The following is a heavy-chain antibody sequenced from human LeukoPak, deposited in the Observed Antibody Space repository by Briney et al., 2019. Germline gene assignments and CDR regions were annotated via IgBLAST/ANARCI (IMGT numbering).Heavy chain of an antibody. V-gene: IGHV4-59*01. D-gene: IGHD4-17*01. CDR1: GGSISSFY. CDR3: ARVPISTTARGYFDY. Sequence: SETLSLTCTVSGGSISSFYWSWIRQPPGKGLEWIGYIYYIGSTNYNPSLKSRVTISVDTSKNQFSLMLSSVTAADTAVYYCARVPISTTARGYFDYWGQGTLVTVSS. J-gene: IGHJ4*02. CDR2: IYYIGST.